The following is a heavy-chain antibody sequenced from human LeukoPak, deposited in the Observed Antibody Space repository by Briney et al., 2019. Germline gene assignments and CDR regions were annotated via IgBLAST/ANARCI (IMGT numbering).Heavy chain of an antibody. D-gene: IGHD3-22*01. CDR2: INPNSGGT. Sequence: ASVKVSCKASGYTFTGYYMHWVRQAPGQGLEWMGWINPNSGGTNYAQKFQGRVTMTRDTSISTAYMELSRLRSDDTAVYYCAREGTYYYDSSGLDYWGQGTRVTVS. V-gene: IGHV1-2*02. J-gene: IGHJ4*02. CDR1: GYTFTGYY. CDR3: AREGTYYYDSSGLDY.